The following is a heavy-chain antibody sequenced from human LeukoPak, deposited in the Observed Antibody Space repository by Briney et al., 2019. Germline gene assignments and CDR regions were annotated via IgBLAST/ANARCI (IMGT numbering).Heavy chain of an antibody. V-gene: IGHV4-38-2*02. D-gene: IGHD4-17*01. CDR2: IYHSGRT. Sequence: SETLSLTCTVSGYSISSGYYWGWIRQPPGKGLEWIGSIYHSGRTSYNPSLRSRVTISVDTSKNQFSLKLSSVTAADTAVYYCASPRGTTVTERDAFDIWGQGTMVTVSS. CDR1: GYSISSGYY. CDR3: ASPRGTTVTERDAFDI. J-gene: IGHJ3*02.